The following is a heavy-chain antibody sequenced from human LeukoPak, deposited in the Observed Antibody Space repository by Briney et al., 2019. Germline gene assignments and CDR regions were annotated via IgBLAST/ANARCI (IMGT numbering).Heavy chain of an antibody. CDR1: GFTFSSYA. CDR3: ASNRYGDYDY. D-gene: IGHD4-17*01. CDR2: IRYDGSNQ. J-gene: IGHJ4*02. V-gene: IGHV3-30*02. Sequence: GGSLRLSCAASGFTFSSYAMHWVRQAPGKGLEWVAFIRYDGSNQYYADSVKGRFTISRDNSKNTLYLQMNSLRAEDTAVYYCASNRYGDYDYWGQGTLVTVSS.